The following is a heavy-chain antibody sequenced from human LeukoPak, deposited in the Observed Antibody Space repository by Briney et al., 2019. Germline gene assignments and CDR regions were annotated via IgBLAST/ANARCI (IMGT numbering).Heavy chain of an antibody. CDR3: AQKGGSGSLIFDY. CDR1: GFTFSSYG. J-gene: IGHJ4*02. D-gene: IGHD3-10*01. Sequence: PGGSLRLSCAASGFTFSSYGMHWVRQAPGKGLEWVAFIRYDGSNKYYADSVKGRFTISRDNSKNTLYLQMNSLRAEDTAVYYCAQKGGSGSLIFDYWGQGTLVTVSS. CDR2: IRYDGSNK. V-gene: IGHV3-30*02.